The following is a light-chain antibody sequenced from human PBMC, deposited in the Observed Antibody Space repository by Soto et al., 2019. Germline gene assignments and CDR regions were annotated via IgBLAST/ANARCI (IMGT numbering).Light chain of an antibody. CDR1: QSVSSY. V-gene: IGKV3-11*01. CDR3: QQRSNWPSLT. Sequence: EIVLTQSPATLSLSPGERATLSCRASQSVSSYLAWYQQKPGHAPRLLIYNASNRATGIPARFSGSGSGTDFTLTISSIEPEDFAVYYCQQRSNWPSLTFGGGTKVDIK. J-gene: IGKJ4*02. CDR2: NAS.